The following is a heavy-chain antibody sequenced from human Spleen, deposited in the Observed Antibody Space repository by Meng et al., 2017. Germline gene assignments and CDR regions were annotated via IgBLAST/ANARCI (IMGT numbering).Heavy chain of an antibody. CDR2: INHSGST. D-gene: IGHD3-10*01. CDR1: GGSCSGYD. Sequence: QVQLQQWGAGLWKPSETLSLTCAVYGGSCSGYDWSWIRQPPGKGLEWIGEINHSGSTKKPSLKSRVSISVDTSKNQFSLKLSSVTAADTAVYHCLRGSGGSVWGQGILVTVSS. CDR3: LRGSGGSV. J-gene: IGHJ4*02. V-gene: IGHV4-34*01.